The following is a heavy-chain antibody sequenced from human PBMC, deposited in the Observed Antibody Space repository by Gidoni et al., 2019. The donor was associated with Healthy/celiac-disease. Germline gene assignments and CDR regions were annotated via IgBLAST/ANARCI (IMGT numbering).Heavy chain of an antibody. CDR2: IYYSGST. V-gene: IGHV4-31*03. CDR1: GGSISSGGYY. CDR3: ARDRWFGESYYYYYGMDV. D-gene: IGHD3-10*01. J-gene: IGHJ6*02. Sequence: QVQLQESRPGLVKPSQTLSLTCTFSGGSISSGGYYWSWIRQHPGKGLEWIGDIYYSGSTYYNPSLKSRVTISVDTSKNQFSLKLSSVTAADTAVYYCARDRWFGESYYYYYGMDVWGQGTTVTVSS.